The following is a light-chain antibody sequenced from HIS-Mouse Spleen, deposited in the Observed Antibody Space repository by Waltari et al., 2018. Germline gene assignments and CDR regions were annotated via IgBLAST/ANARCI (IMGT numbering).Light chain of an antibody. V-gene: IGLV2-14*01. J-gene: IGLJ3*02. Sequence: QSALTQPASVSGSPGQSITISCTGTSSDVGGYNYVPWYQQHPGKAPNVMIYEVSNLASGVSNRFSGSKSGNTASLTISGIQAEDEADYYCSSYTSSSPWVFGGGTKLTVL. CDR3: SSYTSSSPWV. CDR1: SSDVGGYNY. CDR2: EVS.